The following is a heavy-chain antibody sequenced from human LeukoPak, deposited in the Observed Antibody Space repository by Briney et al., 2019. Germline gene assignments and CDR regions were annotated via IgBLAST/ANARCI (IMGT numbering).Heavy chain of an antibody. V-gene: IGHV3-48*03. CDR2: ISGSGSTI. Sequence: GVSVRLSCAASGFTFSSYEMNWVRQAPGKGLEWVSYISGSGSTIYYADSVKGRFTISRDNAKNSVYLQMNSLRAEDTAVYYCARGPGLGHFFDYWGQGTLVTVCS. CDR1: GFTFSSYE. D-gene: IGHD3-10*01. CDR3: ARGPGLGHFFDY. J-gene: IGHJ4*02.